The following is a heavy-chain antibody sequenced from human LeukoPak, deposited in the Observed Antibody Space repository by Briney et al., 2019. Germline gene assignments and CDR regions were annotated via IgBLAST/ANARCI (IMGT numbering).Heavy chain of an antibody. Sequence: GASVKVSCNASIYTFTSYGISWVRQPPGQGLEGMGWITAYNGNTKYSEEFQGRVTITRDTSASTAYMELSSLRSEDMAVYYCARASVRYSYGSKAFDIWGQGTLVTVSS. CDR1: IYTFTSYG. V-gene: IGHV1-18*03. D-gene: IGHD5-18*01. J-gene: IGHJ3*02. CDR2: ITAYNGNT. CDR3: ARASVRYSYGSKAFDI.